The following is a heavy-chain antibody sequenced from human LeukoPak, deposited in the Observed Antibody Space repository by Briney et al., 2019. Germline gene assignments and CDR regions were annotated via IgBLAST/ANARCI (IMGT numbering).Heavy chain of an antibody. CDR1: GFTFSSYS. V-gene: IGHV3-21*01. D-gene: IGHD6-19*01. CDR2: ISSSSSYI. J-gene: IGHJ4*02. CDR3: ARGRVAGDY. Sequence: GGSLRLSCAASGFTFSSYSMNWVRQAPGKGLEWVSSISSSSSYIYSADSVKGRFTISRDNAKNSLYLQMNSLRAEDTAVYYWARGRVAGDYWGQGNLVTVSS.